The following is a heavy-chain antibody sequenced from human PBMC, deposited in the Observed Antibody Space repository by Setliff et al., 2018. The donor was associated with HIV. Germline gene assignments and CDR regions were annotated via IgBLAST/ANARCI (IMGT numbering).Heavy chain of an antibody. CDR1: GGSLSSYY. D-gene: IGHD5-18*01. Sequence: SETLSLTCTVSGGSLSSYYWNWIRQPAGMGLEWIGRIYASGSTNYNPSLKSRVTMSVDTSKNQFSLKLNSVTAADTAVYYCARTRGYTYGYIDSWAQGTLVTVSS. V-gene: IGHV4-4*07. CDR3: ARTRGYTYGYIDS. CDR2: IYASGST. J-gene: IGHJ4*02.